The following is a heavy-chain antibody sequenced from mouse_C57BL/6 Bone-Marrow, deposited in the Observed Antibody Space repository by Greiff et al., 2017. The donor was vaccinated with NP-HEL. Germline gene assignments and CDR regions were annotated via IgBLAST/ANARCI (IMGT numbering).Heavy chain of an antibody. V-gene: IGHV1-55*01. CDR1: GYTFTSYW. J-gene: IGHJ2*01. Sequence: VQLQQPGAELVKPGASVKMSCKASGYTFTSYWITWVKQRPGQGLEWIGDIYPGSGSTNYNEKFKSKATLTVDTSSSTAYMQLSSLTSDDSAVYYCARSLYYYGSSYRDYWGQGTTLTVSS. CDR3: ARSLYYYGSSYRDY. CDR2: IYPGSGST. D-gene: IGHD1-1*01.